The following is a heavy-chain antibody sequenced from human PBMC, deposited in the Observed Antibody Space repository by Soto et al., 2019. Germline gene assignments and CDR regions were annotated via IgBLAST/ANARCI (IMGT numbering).Heavy chain of an antibody. CDR1: GFTFSSYA. J-gene: IGHJ6*02. CDR3: NRLGYYYGSGRCYRMDV. V-gene: IGHV3-23*01. D-gene: IGHD3-10*01. CDR2: ISGSGGST. Sequence: GGSLRLSCAASGFTFSSYAMSWVRQAAGKGLEWVSAISGSGGSTYYADSVKGRFTISRDNSKNTLYLQMNSLRAEDTAVYYCNRLGYYYGSGRCYRMDVWGRGTTVTFSS.